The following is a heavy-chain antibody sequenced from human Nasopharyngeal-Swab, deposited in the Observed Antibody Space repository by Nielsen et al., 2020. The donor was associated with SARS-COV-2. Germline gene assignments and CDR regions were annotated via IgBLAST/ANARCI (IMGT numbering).Heavy chain of an antibody. D-gene: IGHD6-13*01. V-gene: IGHV4-39*07. J-gene: IGHJ5*02. CDR2: IYYSGST. CDR3: ARDLDSSSWFNWFDP. Sequence: WMRESTGNGLEWIGSIYYSGSTYYNPSLKSRVTISVDTSKNQFSLKLSSVTAADTAVYYCARDLDSSSWFNWFDPWGQGTLVTVSS.